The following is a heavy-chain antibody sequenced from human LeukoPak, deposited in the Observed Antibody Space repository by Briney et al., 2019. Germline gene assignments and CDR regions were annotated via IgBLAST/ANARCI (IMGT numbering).Heavy chain of an antibody. D-gene: IGHD4-17*01. CDR1: GFTFSSYA. CDR3: AKDNGDYVPFDY. V-gene: IGHV3-23*01. CDR2: ISGSGGST. Sequence: GGSLRLSCAASGFTFSSYAMSWVRQAPGKGLEWVSGISGSGGSTYYAESVKGRFTISRDNSKNTLYLQMNSLRAEDTAVYYCAKDNGDYVPFDYWGQGTLVTVSS. J-gene: IGHJ4*02.